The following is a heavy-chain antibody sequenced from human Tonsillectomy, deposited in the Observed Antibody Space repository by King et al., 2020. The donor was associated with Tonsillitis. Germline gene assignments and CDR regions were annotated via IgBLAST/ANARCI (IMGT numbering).Heavy chain of an antibody. CDR1: GGSFSGYY. D-gene: IGHD2-15*01. V-gene: IGHV4-34*01. Sequence: VQLQQWGAGLLKPSETLSLTCAVYGGSFSGYYWSWIRQPPGKGLEWIGEINHRGSTNYNPSLKSRVTISVDTSKNQFSLKLSPVTAADTAVYYCAVRGVVVAATRWGQGTLVTVSS. CDR2: INHRGST. J-gene: IGHJ4*02. CDR3: AVRGVVVAATR.